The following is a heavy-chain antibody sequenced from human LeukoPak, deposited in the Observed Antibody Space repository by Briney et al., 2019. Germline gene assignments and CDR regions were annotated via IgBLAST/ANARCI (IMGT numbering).Heavy chain of an antibody. V-gene: IGHV3-30*18. CDR2: ISYDGGNK. J-gene: IGHJ6*02. CDR1: GFSFSSYG. CDR3: AKGRSGIAYYYYGMDV. Sequence: GGSLRLSCGASGFSFSSYGMHWVRQAPGKGLEWVAVISYDGGNKYHADSVKGRFTISRDNSKNTLYLQMSSLRVEDTAVYYCAKGRSGIAYYYYGMDVWGQGTTVTASS. D-gene: IGHD6-19*01.